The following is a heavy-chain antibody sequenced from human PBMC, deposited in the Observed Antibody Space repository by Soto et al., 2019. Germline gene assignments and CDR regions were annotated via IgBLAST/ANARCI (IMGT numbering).Heavy chain of an antibody. J-gene: IGHJ5*02. D-gene: IGHD6-13*01. CDR3: ARERPDGSRLDP. V-gene: IGHV4-30-4*01. Sequence: QVQLQESGPGLVKPSQTLSLTCTVSGGSISSGDYYWSWIRQPPGKGLEWIGYIYYSGSTYYNPSLKSRVTITVDTSTNQCSRKLSSGTAADTAVYYCARERPDGSRLDPWGQGTLVTVSS. CDR1: GGSISSGDYY. CDR2: IYYSGST.